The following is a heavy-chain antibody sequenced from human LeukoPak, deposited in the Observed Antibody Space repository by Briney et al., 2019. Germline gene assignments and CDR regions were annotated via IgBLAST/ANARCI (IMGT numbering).Heavy chain of an antibody. CDR1: GFTFSSYA. J-gene: IGHJ4*02. CDR2: ISGSGGST. Sequence: GGSLRLSCAASGFTFSSYAMSWVRQAPGKGLEWVSAISGSGGSTYYADSVKGRFTISRDNSKNTLYLQMNSLRAEDTVVYYCAKGRYFDSYYLDYWGEGTLVTDSS. D-gene: IGHD3-9*01. CDR3: AKGRYFDSYYLDY. V-gene: IGHV3-23*01.